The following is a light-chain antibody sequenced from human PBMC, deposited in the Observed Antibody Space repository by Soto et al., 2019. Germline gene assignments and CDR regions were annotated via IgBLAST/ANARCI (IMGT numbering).Light chain of an antibody. Sequence: QSALTQPASVSGSPGQSITISCTGTSSDVAGYNSVSWYQQHPGKAPKLMIYDVSNRPSGVSNRFSGSKSGNTASLTISGLQAEDEADYYCSSYTRSSTLYVFGTGTQLTVL. CDR1: SSDVAGYNS. V-gene: IGLV2-14*01. CDR2: DVS. J-gene: IGLJ1*01. CDR3: SSYTRSSTLYV.